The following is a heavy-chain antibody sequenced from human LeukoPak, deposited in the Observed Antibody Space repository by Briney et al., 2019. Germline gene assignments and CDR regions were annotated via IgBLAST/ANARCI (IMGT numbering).Heavy chain of an antibody. J-gene: IGHJ5*02. CDR3: TRLFAGNWFDP. CDR2: IRSKANSYAT. Sequence: GGSLRLSCAASGVTFSSYGMHWVRQAPGKGLEWVGRIRSKANSYATAYAASVKGRFTISRDDSKNTAYLQMNSLKTEDTAVYYCTRLFAGNWFDPWGQGTLVTVSS. V-gene: IGHV3-73*01. CDR1: GVTFSSYG.